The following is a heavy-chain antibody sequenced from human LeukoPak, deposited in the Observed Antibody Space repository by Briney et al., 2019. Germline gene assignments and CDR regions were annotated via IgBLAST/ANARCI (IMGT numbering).Heavy chain of an antibody. CDR3: ARATVTTDGWFDP. V-gene: IGHV4-39*01. J-gene: IGHJ5*02. CDR1: GGSISSSSHY. D-gene: IGHD4-17*01. Sequence: SETLSLTCTVSGGSISSSSHYWGWIRQPPGKGLEWIGSIYYSGSTYYNPSLKSRVTISVDTFKNQFSLKLSSVTAADTAVYYCARATVTTDGWFDPWGRGTLVTVSS. CDR2: IYYSGST.